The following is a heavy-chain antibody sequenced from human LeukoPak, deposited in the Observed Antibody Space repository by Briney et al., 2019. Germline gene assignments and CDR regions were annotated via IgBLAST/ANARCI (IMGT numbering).Heavy chain of an antibody. CDR1: GFTFSSYS. D-gene: IGHD3-3*01. V-gene: IGHV3-48*02. CDR3: ATRVYYDFWSGYYNYGMDV. J-gene: IGHJ6*02. CDR2: MSSSSSTI. Sequence: GGSLRLSCAASGFTFSSYSMNWVRQAPGKGLEWVSYMSSSSSTIYYADSVKGRFTISRDNAKNSLYLQMNSLRDEDTAVYYCATRVYYDFWSGYYNYGMDVCGQGTTVTVSS.